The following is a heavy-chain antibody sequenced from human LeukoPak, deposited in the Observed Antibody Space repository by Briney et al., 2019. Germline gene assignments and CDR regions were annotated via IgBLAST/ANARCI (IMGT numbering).Heavy chain of an antibody. V-gene: IGHV4-34*01. CDR1: GGSFSGYY. CDR3: ARDGGLGYFDY. Sequence: PSETLSLTCAVYGGSFSGYYWSWIRQPPGKGLEWIGEINHSGSTNYNPSLKSRVTISVDTSKNQFSLKLSSVTAADTAVYYCARDGGLGYFDYWGQGTLVTVSS. CDR2: INHSGST. D-gene: IGHD3/OR15-3a*01. J-gene: IGHJ4*02.